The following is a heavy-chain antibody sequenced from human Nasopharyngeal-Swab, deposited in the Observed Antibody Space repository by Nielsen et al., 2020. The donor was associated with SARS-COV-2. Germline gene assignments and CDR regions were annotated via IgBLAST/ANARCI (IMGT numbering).Heavy chain of an antibody. J-gene: IGHJ4*02. Sequence: VRQAPGKGLEWMGIIYPGDSDTRYSPSLQGQVTISADKSISTAYLQWSSLKASDTAMYYCARQGILPFGYWGQGTLVTVSS. CDR3: ARQGILPFGY. CDR2: IYPGDSDT. V-gene: IGHV5-51*01. D-gene: IGHD2-21*01.